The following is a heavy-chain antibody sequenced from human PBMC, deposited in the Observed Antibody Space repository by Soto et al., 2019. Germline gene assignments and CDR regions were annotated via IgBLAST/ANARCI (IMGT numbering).Heavy chain of an antibody. D-gene: IGHD6-19*01. CDR2: VSWNSDKI. V-gene: IGHV3-9*01. J-gene: IGHJ4*02. CDR1: GFTFDDYA. Sequence: GGSLRLSCVASGFTFDDYAMHWVRQAPGKGLEWVSSVSWNSDKIAYADSVKGRFTISRDNTKNSLYLQMNSLRPEDTALYYCAKVARGAVAGTNFDCWGQGTLVTVSS. CDR3: AKVARGAVAGTNFDC.